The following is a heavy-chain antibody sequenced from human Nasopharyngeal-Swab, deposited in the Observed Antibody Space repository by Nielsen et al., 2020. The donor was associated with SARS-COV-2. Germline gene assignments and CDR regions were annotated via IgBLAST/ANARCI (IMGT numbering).Heavy chain of an antibody. CDR3: ASELELNAEYFQH. V-gene: IGHV3-11*04. CDR1: GFTFSDYY. J-gene: IGHJ1*01. D-gene: IGHD1-7*01. Sequence: GGSLRLSCAASGFTFSDYYMSWIRQAPGKGLEWVSYISSSGSTIYYADSVKGRFTISRDNAKNSLYLQMNSLRAEDTAVHYCASELELNAEYFQHWGQGTLVTVSS. CDR2: ISSSGSTI.